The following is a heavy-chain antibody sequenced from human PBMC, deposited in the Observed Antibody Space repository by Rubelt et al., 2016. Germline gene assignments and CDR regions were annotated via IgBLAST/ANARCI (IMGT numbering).Heavy chain of an antibody. CDR2: ISYDGSNK. Sequence: EFGGGVVQPGRSLRLSCAASGFTFSSYGMHWVRQAPGKGLEWVAVISYDGSNKYYADSVKGRFTISRDNSKNTLYLQMNSLRAEDTAVYYCAKGLTVTYRIDNWGQGTLVSVSS. V-gene: IGHV3-30*18. CDR1: GFTFSSYG. D-gene: IGHD4-23*01. CDR3: AKGLTVTYRIDN. J-gene: IGHJ4*02.